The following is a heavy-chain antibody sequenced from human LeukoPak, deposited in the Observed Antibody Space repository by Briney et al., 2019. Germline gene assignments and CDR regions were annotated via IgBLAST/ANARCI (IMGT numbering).Heavy chain of an antibody. CDR1: GFSFSNYW. CDR3: AGDLFGSSRDY. V-gene: IGHV3-74*01. D-gene: IGHD3-10*01. CDR2: INADGRIT. Sequence: GGSLRLSCAASGFSFSNYWMEWVRQAPGKGLVWVSRINADGRITAYAASVKGRFTISRDNAKNTLYLQMNSLRAEDTAVYYCAGDLFGSSRDYWGQGALVTVSS. J-gene: IGHJ4*02.